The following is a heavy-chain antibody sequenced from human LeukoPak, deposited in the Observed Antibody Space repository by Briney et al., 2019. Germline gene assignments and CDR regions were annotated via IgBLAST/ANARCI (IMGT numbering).Heavy chain of an antibody. CDR1: GFTFSSYA. J-gene: IGHJ3*02. V-gene: IGHV3-23*01. CDR3: AKVFCSGGSCYKGDAFDI. D-gene: IGHD2-15*01. Sequence: QPGGSLRLSCAASGFTFSSYAMSWVRQAPGKGLEWVSAISGRGGSTYYADSVKGRFTISRDHSKNTLYLQMNSLRAEDTDVYYCAKVFCSGGSCYKGDAFDIWGQGTMVTVSS. CDR2: ISGRGGST.